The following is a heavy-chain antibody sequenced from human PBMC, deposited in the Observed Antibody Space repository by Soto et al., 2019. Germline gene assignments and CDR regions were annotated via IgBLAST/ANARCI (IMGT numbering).Heavy chain of an antibody. V-gene: IGHV4-59*01. J-gene: IGHJ3*02. CDR1: GGSISSYY. CDR2: IYYSGST. D-gene: IGHD2-2*02. Sequence: PSETLSLTCTVSGGSISSYYGSWIRQPPGKGLEWIGYIYYSGSTNYNPSLKSRVTISVDTSKNQFSLKLSPVTAADTAVYYCARERYCSSTSCYTPAAFDIWGQGTMVTVSS. CDR3: ARERYCSSTSCYTPAAFDI.